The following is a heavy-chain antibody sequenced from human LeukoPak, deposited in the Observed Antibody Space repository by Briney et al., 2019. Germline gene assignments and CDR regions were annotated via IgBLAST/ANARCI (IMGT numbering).Heavy chain of an antibody. CDR2: IYGDGDT. J-gene: IGHJ6*02. CDR1: GFTVSDNC. CDR3: ARERIYFGSGRDLTDARLFYYYGMDI. D-gene: IGHD3-10*01. Sequence: PGGSLRLSCVVSGFTVSDNCMSWVRQAPGKGLEWVSVIYGDGDTYFSDSVKGRFTISRDNSKNTLYLQMNSLRAEDTAVYYCARERIYFGSGRDLTDARLFYYYGMDIWGQGTTVTVSS. V-gene: IGHV3-53*01.